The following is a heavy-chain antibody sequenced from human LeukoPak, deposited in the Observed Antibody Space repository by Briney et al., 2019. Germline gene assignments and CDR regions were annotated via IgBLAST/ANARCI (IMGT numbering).Heavy chain of an antibody. D-gene: IGHD3-10*01. CDR2: ISAYNGNT. Sequence: ASVKVSCKASGYTFTSYGISWVRQAPGQGLEWMGWISAYNGNTNYAQKLQGRVTMTTDTSTSTAYMELRSLRSDDTAVHYCASYYNGSGSYYNAGAFDIWGQGTMVTVSS. J-gene: IGHJ3*02. V-gene: IGHV1-18*01. CDR1: GYTFTSYG. CDR3: ASYYNGSGSYYNAGAFDI.